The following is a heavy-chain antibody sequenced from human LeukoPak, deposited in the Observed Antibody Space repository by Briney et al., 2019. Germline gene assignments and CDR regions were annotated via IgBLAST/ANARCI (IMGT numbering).Heavy chain of an antibody. CDR2: INHSGRT. Sequence: SETLSLTCAVYGGSFRTYYWSWIRQTPGKGLEWIGEINHSGRTNYSSSLKSRVSVSVDRSKNQFFLKLSSVTAADTGLYYCARVIMGALDNWGQGTLVTVSS. CDR3: ARVIMGALDN. D-gene: IGHD1-26*01. V-gene: IGHV4-34*01. J-gene: IGHJ4*02. CDR1: GGSFRTYY.